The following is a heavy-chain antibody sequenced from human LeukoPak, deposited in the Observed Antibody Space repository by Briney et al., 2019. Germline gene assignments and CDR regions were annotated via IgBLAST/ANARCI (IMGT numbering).Heavy chain of an antibody. D-gene: IGHD2-2*01. CDR3: AKPDPLYCSSTSCHGAFDI. J-gene: IGHJ3*02. Sequence: GGSLRLSCAASGFTFSNYGMHWVRQAPGKGLEWVALLWYDGANKNYADSVKGRFTISRDNSKNTLYLQMNSLRAEDTAVYYCAKPDPLYCSSTSCHGAFDIWGQGTMVTVSS. CDR1: GFTFSNYG. CDR2: LWYDGANK. V-gene: IGHV3-33*06.